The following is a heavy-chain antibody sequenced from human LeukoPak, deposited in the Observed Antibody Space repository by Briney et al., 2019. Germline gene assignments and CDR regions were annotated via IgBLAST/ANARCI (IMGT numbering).Heavy chain of an antibody. Sequence: GGSLRLSCAASGFTFSTSTMNWVRQAPGKGLEWVSAISGSGGSTYYADSVKGRSTISRDNSKNTLYLQMNSLRAEDTAVYYCAKGGCSSTSCFYWFDPWGQGTLVTVSS. CDR3: AKGGCSSTSCFYWFDP. J-gene: IGHJ5*02. CDR1: GFTFSTST. CDR2: ISGSGGST. D-gene: IGHD2-2*01. V-gene: IGHV3-23*01.